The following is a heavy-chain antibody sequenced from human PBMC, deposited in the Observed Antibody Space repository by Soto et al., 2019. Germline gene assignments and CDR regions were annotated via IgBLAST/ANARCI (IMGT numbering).Heavy chain of an antibody. J-gene: IGHJ4*02. D-gene: IGHD4-4*01. V-gene: IGHV4-59*01. CDR1: GGSISSYY. CDR3: ARGYSNYGVDY. CDR2: IYYSGST. Sequence: QVQLQESGPGLVKPSETLSLTCTVSGGSISSYYWSWIRQPPGKGLEWIGYIYYSGSTNYNPSLKSRVTISVDTSKNQFSLKLSSVTAADTAVYYCARGYSNYGVDYWGQGTLVTVSS.